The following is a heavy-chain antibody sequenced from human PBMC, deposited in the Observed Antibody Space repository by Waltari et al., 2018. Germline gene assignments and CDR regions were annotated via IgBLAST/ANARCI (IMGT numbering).Heavy chain of an antibody. D-gene: IGHD2-2*01. CDR3: ARGRVVPAAVDS. J-gene: IGHJ4*02. CDR2: IYYPGST. Sequence: VQLQESGPGLVKPSETLSRTCTVPAGATPSDYWTWVRQPPGKGLEWIAFIYYPGSTNYNPSLRSRVTISVDTSKNQFSLELRSVSAADTAMYYCARGRVVPAAVDSWGQGTLVTVSS. V-gene: IGHV4-59*01. CDR1: AGATPSDY.